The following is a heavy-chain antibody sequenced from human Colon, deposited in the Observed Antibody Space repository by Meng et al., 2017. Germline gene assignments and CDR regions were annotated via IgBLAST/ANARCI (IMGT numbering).Heavy chain of an antibody. CDR1: GGSVSSGSYY. CDR2: IYYSGST. J-gene: IGHJ4*02. CDR3: ARDSLGPFDY. D-gene: IGHD3-16*01. Sequence: SETLSLTYTVSGGSVSSGSYYWSWIRQPPGKGLEWIGYIYYSGSTNYNPSLKSRVTISVDTSKNQFSLKLSSVTAADTAVYYCARDSLGPFDYWGQGTLVTVSS. V-gene: IGHV4-61*01.